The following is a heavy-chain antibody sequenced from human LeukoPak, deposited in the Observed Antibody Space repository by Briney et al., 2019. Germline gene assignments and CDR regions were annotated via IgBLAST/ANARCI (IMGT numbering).Heavy chain of an antibody. Sequence: SETLSLTCAVYGGSFSGYYWSWIRQPPGKGLEWIGEINHSGSTNYNPSLKSRVTISVDTSKNQFSLKLSSVTAADTAVYYCARGPTAVAGWKYFDLWGRGTLSLSPQ. J-gene: IGHJ2*01. V-gene: IGHV4-34*01. CDR3: ARGPTAVAGWKYFDL. CDR2: INHSGST. CDR1: GGSFSGYY. D-gene: IGHD6-19*01.